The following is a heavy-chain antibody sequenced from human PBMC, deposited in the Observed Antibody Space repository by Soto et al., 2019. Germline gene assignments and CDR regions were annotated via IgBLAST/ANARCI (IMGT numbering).Heavy chain of an antibody. J-gene: IGHJ4*02. CDR2: IWYDGSNK. D-gene: IGHD3-3*01. CDR3: ARSPITIFGVVTATLDY. V-gene: IGHV3-33*01. Sequence: QVQLVESGGGVVQPGRSLRLSCAASGFTFSSYGMHWVRQAPGKGLEWVAVIWYDGSNKYYADSVKGRFTISRDNSKNTLYLQMNSLGAEDTAVYYCARSPITIFGVVTATLDYWGQGTLVTVSS. CDR1: GFTFSSYG.